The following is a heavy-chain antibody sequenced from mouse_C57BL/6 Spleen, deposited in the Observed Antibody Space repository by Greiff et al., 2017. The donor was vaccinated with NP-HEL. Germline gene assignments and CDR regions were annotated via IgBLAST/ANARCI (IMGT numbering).Heavy chain of an antibody. Sequence: VQLQQSGAELVKPGASEKMSCKASGYTFTTYPIEWMKQNHGKSLEWIGNFHPYNDDTKYNEKFKGKATLTVEKSSSTVYLELSRLTSDDSAVYYCARRSEVYYYGSSWFAYWGQGTLVTVSA. CDR3: ARRSEVYYYGSSWFAY. V-gene: IGHV1-47*01. D-gene: IGHD1-1*01. CDR2: FHPYNDDT. J-gene: IGHJ3*01. CDR1: GYTFTTYP.